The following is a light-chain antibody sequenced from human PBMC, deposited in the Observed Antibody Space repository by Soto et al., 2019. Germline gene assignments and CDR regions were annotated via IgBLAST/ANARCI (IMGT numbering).Light chain of an antibody. V-gene: IGKV3-11*01. J-gene: IGKJ4*01. CDR2: DAF. CDR1: QSVRNY. CDR3: QQRTNWLT. Sequence: EIVLTQSPATLSLSPGEGATLSCRASQSVRNYLAWYQQKPGQAPRLLIYDAFKRATGIPARFSGSGSGTDFTLTISRLEPEDFAVYYCQQRTNWLTFGGGTKVRSN.